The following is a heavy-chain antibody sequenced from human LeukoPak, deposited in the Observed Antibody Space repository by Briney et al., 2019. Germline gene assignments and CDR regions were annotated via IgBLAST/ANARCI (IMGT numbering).Heavy chain of an antibody. Sequence: GASVKVSCKASGYTFTSYYMHWVRQAPGQGLEWMGIINPSGGSTSYAQKFQGRVTMTRDTSISTAYMEVRSDDTAVYYCARKNYYDTSGRFDCWGQGTLVTVSS. D-gene: IGHD3-22*01. CDR1: GYTFTSYY. CDR3: ARKNYYDTSGRFDC. V-gene: IGHV1-46*01. J-gene: IGHJ4*02. CDR2: INPSGGST.